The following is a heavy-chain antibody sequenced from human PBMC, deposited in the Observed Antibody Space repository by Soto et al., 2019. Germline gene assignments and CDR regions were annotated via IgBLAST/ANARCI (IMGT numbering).Heavy chain of an antibody. V-gene: IGHV1-18*01. D-gene: IGHD4-4*01. Sequence: QVQLVQPGAEMRKPGASVKVSCKTSGYTFINYGISWVRQAPGQGLAWMGWINGYNGNTNYAQNFQGRVAMTTDTSTSTVYMELRNLRSDDTAVYYCARGDSPVQFDYWGQGTLVTVSS. J-gene: IGHJ4*02. CDR3: ARGDSPVQFDY. CDR1: GYTFINYG. CDR2: INGYNGNT.